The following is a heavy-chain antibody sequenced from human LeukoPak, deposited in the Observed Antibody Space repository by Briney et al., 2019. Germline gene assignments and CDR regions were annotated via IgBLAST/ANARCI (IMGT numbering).Heavy chain of an antibody. J-gene: IGHJ4*02. CDR3: TAFSRRGY. Sequence: PGGSLRLSCAGSGFTFTDAWMNWIRQAPGKGLEWVGRIKSKSDGGTTDYAAPVKGRFTISRDDSKNTLYLQMNSLRTDDTAVYYCTAFSRRGYWGQGTLVTVSS. CDR1: GFTFTDAW. V-gene: IGHV3-15*07. CDR2: IKSKSDGGTT.